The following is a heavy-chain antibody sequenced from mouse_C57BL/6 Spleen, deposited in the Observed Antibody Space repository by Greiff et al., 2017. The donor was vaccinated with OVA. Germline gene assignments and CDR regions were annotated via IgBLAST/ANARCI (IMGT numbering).Heavy chain of an antibody. CDR2: IRNKANGYTT. CDR3: ARRYGSSYDY. V-gene: IGHV7-3*01. CDR1: GFTFTDYY. D-gene: IGHD1-1*01. Sequence: EVNVVESGGGLVQPGGSLSLSCAASGFTFTDYYMSWVRQPPGKALEWLGFIRNKANGYTTEYSAYVKGRFTISRDNYQSILYLQMNALGADDSATYYCARRYGSSYDYWGQGTTLTVSS. J-gene: IGHJ2*01.